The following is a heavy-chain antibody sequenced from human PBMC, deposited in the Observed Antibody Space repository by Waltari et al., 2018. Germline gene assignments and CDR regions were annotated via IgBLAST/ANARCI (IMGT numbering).Heavy chain of an antibody. Sequence: EVQLLESGGGLVQPGGSLRLSCAASGFTVSSYSMSWVRQTPGKGLEWVSAISSSGSSTHYADFVKGRFTISRDNSKNTLYLQLNSLRAEDTAVYYCAKSPSITAAGLDNWGQGTLVTVSS. V-gene: IGHV3-23*01. CDR3: AKSPSITAAGLDN. CDR2: ISSSGSST. CDR1: GFTVSSYS. J-gene: IGHJ4*02. D-gene: IGHD6-13*01.